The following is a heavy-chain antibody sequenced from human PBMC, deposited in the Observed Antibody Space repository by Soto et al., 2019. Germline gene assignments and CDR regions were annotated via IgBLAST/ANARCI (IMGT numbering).Heavy chain of an antibody. CDR1: GDSIISNNW. D-gene: IGHD2-15*01. V-gene: IGHV4-4*02. J-gene: IGHJ4*02. Sequence: QVQLQESGPGLVKPSETLSLTCTVSGDSIISNNWWTWVRQTPGKGLEWIGEIYHSGSTNYNPSLKSRVTLSLDNSKNHFSLSLNLMTAADTAVYYCARREGNCRGGSCPFYHDWGQGTLVTASS. CDR2: IYHSGST. CDR3: ARREGNCRGGSCPFYHD.